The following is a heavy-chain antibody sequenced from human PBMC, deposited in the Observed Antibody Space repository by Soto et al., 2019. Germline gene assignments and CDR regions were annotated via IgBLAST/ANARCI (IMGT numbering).Heavy chain of an antibody. D-gene: IGHD4-17*01. V-gene: IGHV4-59*01. CDR1: GGSISSYY. J-gene: IGHJ4*02. CDR3: ARDLDYGGKYFDY. CDR2: IYYSGST. Sequence: SETLSLTCTVSGGSISSYYWSWIRQPPGKGLEWIGYIYYSGSTNYNPSLKSRVTISVDTSKNQFSLKLSSVTAADTAVYYCARDLDYGGKYFDYWGQGTLVTVSS.